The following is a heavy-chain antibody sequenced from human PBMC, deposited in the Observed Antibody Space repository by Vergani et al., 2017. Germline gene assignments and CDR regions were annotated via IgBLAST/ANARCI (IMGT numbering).Heavy chain of an antibody. J-gene: IGHJ6*02. CDR3: ARGYCSGGSCYNYYYYGMDV. D-gene: IGHD2-15*01. CDR2: INPNSGGT. V-gene: IGHV1-2*02. CDR1: GYTFTGYY. Sequence: QVQLVQSGAEVKKPGASVKVSCKASGYTFTGYYMHWVRQAPGQGLEWMGWINPNSGGTNYAQKLQGRVTMTRDTSISTAYMELSRLRSDDTAVYYCARGYCSGGSCYNYYYYGMDVWGQGTTVTVSS.